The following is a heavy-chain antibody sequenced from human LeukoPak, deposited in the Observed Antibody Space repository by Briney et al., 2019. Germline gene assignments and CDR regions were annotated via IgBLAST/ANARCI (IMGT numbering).Heavy chain of an antibody. D-gene: IGHD3-22*01. CDR2: IYYSGST. CDR3: ARRLNYYDSSGYYDAFDI. CDR1: GGSISIYY. J-gene: IGHJ3*02. V-gene: IGHV4-59*08. Sequence: SETLSLTCTVSGGSISIYYWSWIRQPPGKGLEWIGYIYYSGSTNYNPSLKSRVTISVDTSKNQFSLKLSSVTAADTAVYYCARRLNYYDSSGYYDAFDIWGQGTMVTVSS.